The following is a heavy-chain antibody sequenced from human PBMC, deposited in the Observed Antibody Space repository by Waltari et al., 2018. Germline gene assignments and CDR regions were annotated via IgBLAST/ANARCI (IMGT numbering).Heavy chain of an antibody. J-gene: IGHJ4*02. CDR1: EFTFSSAW. Sequence: EVQLVASGGGLVEPGGSLRLSCAACEFTFSSAWMCWVRPAPGKGLEWIGRIKTTTKGGTTDYAAPVKGRFTISRDDSANTLFLQMNSLKTEDSAVYYCATYRFNYETKAGFDYWGQGTLVTVSS. CDR2: IKTTTKGGTT. V-gene: IGHV3-15*01. CDR3: ATYRFNYETKAGFDY. D-gene: IGHD3-22*01.